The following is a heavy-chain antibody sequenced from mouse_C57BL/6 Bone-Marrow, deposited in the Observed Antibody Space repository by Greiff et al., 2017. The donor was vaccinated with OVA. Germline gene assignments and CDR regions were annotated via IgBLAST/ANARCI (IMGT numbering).Heavy chain of an antibody. V-gene: IGHV6-3*01. Sequence: DVKLVESGGGLVQPGGSMKLSCVASGFTFSNYWMNWVRQSPEQGLEWVAQIRLKSDNYATHYAESVKGRFTISRDDSKSSVYLQMNNLRAEDTGIYYCTLYYSGYWGQGTTLTVSS. CDR2: IRLKSDNYAT. CDR1: GFTFSNYW. J-gene: IGHJ2*01. CDR3: TLYYSGY.